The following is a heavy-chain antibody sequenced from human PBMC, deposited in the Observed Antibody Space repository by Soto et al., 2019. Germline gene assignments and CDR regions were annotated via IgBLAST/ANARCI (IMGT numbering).Heavy chain of an antibody. CDR2: ISGSGSST. V-gene: IGHV3-23*01. J-gene: IGHJ6*02. D-gene: IGHD6-6*01. CDR1: GFTFSSYA. CDR3: AKDPIAARAQHYYYGMDV. Sequence: EVQLLESGGGLVQSGGSLRLSCAASGFTFSSYAMSWVRQAPGKGLEWVSGISGSGSSTYYADSVKGRFTIFRDNSKNTLYLQMNSLRAEDMALYYCAKDPIAARAQHYYYGMDVWGQGTTVTVSS.